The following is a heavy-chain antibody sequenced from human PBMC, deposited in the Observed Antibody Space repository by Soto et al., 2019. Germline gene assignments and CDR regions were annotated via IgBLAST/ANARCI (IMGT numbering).Heavy chain of an antibody. CDR2: ISTYNDNT. J-gene: IGHJ4*02. Sequence: ASVKVSCKASGYRFTSYGINWVRQAPGQGLEWMGWISTYNDNTHYAQKFQGRVTMTTDTSTSTAYMELRSLRSDDTAVYYCARSIAAAVDFDYWGQGTLVTVSS. CDR1: GYRFTSYG. V-gene: IGHV1-18*01. D-gene: IGHD6-13*01. CDR3: ARSIAAAVDFDY.